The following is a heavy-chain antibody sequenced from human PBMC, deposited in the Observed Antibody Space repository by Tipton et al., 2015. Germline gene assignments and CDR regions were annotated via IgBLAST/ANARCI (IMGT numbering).Heavy chain of an antibody. D-gene: IGHD3-10*01. CDR2: IYPGGNT. CDR1: GLTVGSNY. Sequence: SLRLSCVVSGLTVGSNYMSWVRQAPGKGLEWVSIIYPGGNTYYADSVKGRFTISRDNSKNSLYLQMNSLRPEDTALYYCAKASFGDLLSGPDYWGQGTLVTVSS. V-gene: IGHV3-53*05. CDR3: AKASFGDLLSGPDY. J-gene: IGHJ4*02.